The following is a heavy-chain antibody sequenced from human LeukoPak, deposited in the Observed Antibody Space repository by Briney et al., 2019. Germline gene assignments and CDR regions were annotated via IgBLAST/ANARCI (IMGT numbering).Heavy chain of an antibody. D-gene: IGHD6-13*01. CDR2: IYSGGST. CDR1: GFTVSSNY. J-gene: IGHJ4*02. V-gene: IGHV3-53*04. CDR3: GGSSSWYHFDY. Sequence: GGSLRLSCAASGFTVSSNYMSWVRQAPGKGLEWVSVIYSGGSTYYTESVKGRFTISRHNSKNTLYLQMNSLRAEDTAVYYCGGSSSWYHFDYWGQGTLVTVSS.